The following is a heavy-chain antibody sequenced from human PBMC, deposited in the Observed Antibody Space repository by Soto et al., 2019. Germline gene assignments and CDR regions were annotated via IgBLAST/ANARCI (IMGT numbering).Heavy chain of an antibody. J-gene: IGHJ5*02. D-gene: IGHD1-26*01. CDR3: AKDLYVQPPSGWFDP. V-gene: IGHV3-23*01. CDR2: ITGRGDST. CDR1: GFPFSDHA. Sequence: GGSLRLSCAASGFPFSDHAMHWVRQAPGKGLEWVSAITGRGDSTYYADSVKGRFTISRDNSKSTLYLQMMSLRAEDTAVYYCAKDLYVQPPSGWFDPWGQGTVVTVSS.